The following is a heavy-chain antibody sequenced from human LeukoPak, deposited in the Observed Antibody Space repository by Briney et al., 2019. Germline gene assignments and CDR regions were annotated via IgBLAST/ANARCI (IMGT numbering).Heavy chain of an antibody. CDR3: ARHHYGSGSYYNWFDP. CDR1: GGSISSYY. Sequence: SETLSLTCTVAGGSISSYYWSWIRQPPGKGLEWIGYIYYSGSTNYNPSLKSRVTISVDTSKNQFSLKLSSVTAADTAVYYSARHHYGSGSYYNWFDPWGQGTLVTVSS. J-gene: IGHJ5*02. V-gene: IGHV4-59*08. CDR2: IYYSGST. D-gene: IGHD3-10*01.